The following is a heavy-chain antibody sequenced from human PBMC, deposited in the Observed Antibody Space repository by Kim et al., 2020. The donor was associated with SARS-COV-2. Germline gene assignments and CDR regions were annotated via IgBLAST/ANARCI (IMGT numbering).Heavy chain of an antibody. Sequence: ASVKVSCKASGYTFTKFHMHWVRQAPGQGLEWMGIISPSGDHTRFAQKFQGRVTLTRDTSTSTVSMDLSSLRSEDTATYYCSKDSGRSSGDYWG. CDR2: ISPSGDHT. V-gene: IGHV1-46*01. CDR1: GYTFTKFH. CDR3: SKDSGRSSGDY. D-gene: IGHD1-26*01. J-gene: IGHJ4*01.